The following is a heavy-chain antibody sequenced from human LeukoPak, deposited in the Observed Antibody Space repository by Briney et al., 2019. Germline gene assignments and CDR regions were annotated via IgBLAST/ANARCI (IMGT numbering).Heavy chain of an antibody. J-gene: IGHJ3*02. CDR3: ARDLVSVTLIVGVTGAFDI. CDR1: GFTFSSYS. D-gene: IGHD1-26*01. CDR2: ISSSSSYI. Sequence: PGGSLRLSCAASGFTFSSYSMNWVRQAPGKGLEWVSSISSSSSYIYYADSVKGRFTISRDNAKNSLYLQMNSLRAEDTAVYYCARDLVSVTLIVGVTGAFDIWGQGTMVTVSS. V-gene: IGHV3-21*01.